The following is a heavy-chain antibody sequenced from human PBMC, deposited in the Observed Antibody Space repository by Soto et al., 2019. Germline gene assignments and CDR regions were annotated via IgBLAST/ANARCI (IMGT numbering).Heavy chain of an antibody. CDR1: GGSVSSSPYH. CDR3: LTSHGGY. CDR2: ISYSGIA. Sequence: QVQLQESGPGLVKTSETLSLTCTVSGGSVSSSPYHWNWVRRPPGKGLEWIGHISYSGIASYNPSLRGRVTMSTDTSKNQFSLRLTSVTAADTAVYYCLTSHGGYWGQGTLVTVSS. J-gene: IGHJ4*02. V-gene: IGHV4-61*01. D-gene: IGHD2-15*01.